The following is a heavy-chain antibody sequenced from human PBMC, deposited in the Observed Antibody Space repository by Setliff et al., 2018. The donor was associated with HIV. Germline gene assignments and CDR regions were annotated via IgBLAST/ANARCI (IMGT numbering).Heavy chain of an antibody. D-gene: IGHD2-8*01. CDR3: ASGSGYCKNGVCYIGVHRTPDKYYFDS. V-gene: IGHV1-18*04. CDR2: ISPNFGHT. CDR1: GYTFTTYG. Sequence: ASVKVSCKASGYTFTTYGISWVRQAPGHGLEWMGWISPNFGHTKYAQKFLDRVTMTIDTATGRAYMELRSLRSEDTAVYYCASGSGYCKNGVCYIGVHRTPDKYYFDSWGQGALVTVSS. J-gene: IGHJ4*02.